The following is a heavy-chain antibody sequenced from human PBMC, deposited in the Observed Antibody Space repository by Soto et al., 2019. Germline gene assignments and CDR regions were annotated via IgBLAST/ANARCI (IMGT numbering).Heavy chain of an antibody. D-gene: IGHD6-6*01. Sequence: PSETLSLTCTVSGGSISSYYWSWIRQPPGKGLEWIGYIYYSGSTNYNPSLKSRVTISVDTSKNQFSLKLSSVTAADTAVYYCARDRFRVDIAARPRQSFYMDVWGKGTTVTVSS. J-gene: IGHJ6*03. CDR2: IYYSGST. V-gene: IGHV4-59*01. CDR3: ARDRFRVDIAARPRQSFYMDV. CDR1: GGSISSYY.